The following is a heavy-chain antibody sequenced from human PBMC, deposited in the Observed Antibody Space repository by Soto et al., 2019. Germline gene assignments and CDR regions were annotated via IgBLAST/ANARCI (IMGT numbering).Heavy chain of an antibody. J-gene: IGHJ4*02. CDR3: ARDYDSSGLFDY. V-gene: IGHV4-30-4*01. Sequence: SETLSLTXTVSGGSISSGDYYWSWIRQPPGKGLEWIGYIYYSGSTYYNPSLKSRVTISVDTSKNQFSLKLSSVTAADTAVYYCARDYDSSGLFDYWGQGTLVTVSS. CDR2: IYYSGST. D-gene: IGHD3-22*01. CDR1: GGSISSGDYY.